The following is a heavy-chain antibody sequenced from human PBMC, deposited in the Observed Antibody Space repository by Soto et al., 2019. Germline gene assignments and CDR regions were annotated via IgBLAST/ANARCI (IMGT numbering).Heavy chain of an antibody. V-gene: IGHV4-31*03. Sequence: TLSLTCTVSGGSISSGGYYWSWIRQHPGKGLEWIGYIYYSGSTYYNPSLKSRVTISVDTSKNQFSLKLSSVTAADTAVYYCARGPNYDFWSGYYWRDGMDVWGQGTTVTVSS. CDR3: ARGPNYDFWSGYYWRDGMDV. CDR2: IYYSGST. D-gene: IGHD3-3*01. CDR1: GGSISSGGYY. J-gene: IGHJ6*02.